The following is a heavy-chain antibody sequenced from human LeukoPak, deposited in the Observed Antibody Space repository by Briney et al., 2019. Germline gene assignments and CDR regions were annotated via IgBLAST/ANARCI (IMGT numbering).Heavy chain of an antibody. CDR1: GFKFDDYG. CDR3: ARVMDDRTAYTFDF. Sequence: GGSLRLSCAASGFKFDDYGMSWARQAPGKGLEWVSGISWNGGSTGYADSVKGRFTISRDNAKNSLYLQMNSLRAEDTAFYYCARVMDDRTAYTFDFWGQGTLVTVSS. D-gene: IGHD3-16*01. J-gene: IGHJ4*02. V-gene: IGHV3-20*04. CDR2: ISWNGGST.